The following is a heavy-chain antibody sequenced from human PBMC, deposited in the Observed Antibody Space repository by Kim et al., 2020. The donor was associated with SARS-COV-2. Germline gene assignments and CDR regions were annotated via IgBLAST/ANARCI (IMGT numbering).Heavy chain of an antibody. CDR3: ARVTPWVLTGYFDL. V-gene: IGHV3-48*03. CDR1: GFPFSDFE. CDR2: ISRHGHTI. D-gene: IGHD3-9*01. J-gene: IGHJ5*01. Sequence: GGSLRLSCAASGFPFSDFEMTWVRQAPGKGLEWVAYISRHGHTIYYADSAKGRFTISRDNAKRSLSLQMDSLGADDTGVYFCARVTPWVLTGYFDLWGQGVLVTVSS.